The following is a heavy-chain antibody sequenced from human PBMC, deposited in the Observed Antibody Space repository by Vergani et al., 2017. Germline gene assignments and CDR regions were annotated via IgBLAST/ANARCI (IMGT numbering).Heavy chain of an antibody. CDR1: GGSISSSSYY. CDR2: IYYNGGT. D-gene: IGHD1-26*01. Sequence: QLQLQESGPGLVKPSETLSLTCTVSGGSISSSSYYWSWIRQSPGKGLEWIAYIYYNGGTNYNPSLKSRVTISVDTSKNQFSLKLSSVTAADTAVYYCAREKGVGARWYFDLWGRGTLVTVSS. J-gene: IGHJ2*01. V-gene: IGHV4-61*05. CDR3: AREKGVGARWYFDL.